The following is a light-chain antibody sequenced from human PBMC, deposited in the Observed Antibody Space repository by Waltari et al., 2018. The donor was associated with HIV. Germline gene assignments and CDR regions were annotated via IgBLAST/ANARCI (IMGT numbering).Light chain of an antibody. Sequence: DIQMTQSPSPLSASLRDRVTITCRASQSVSYWLAWYQQKPGKAPKLLISKASSLKSGVPSRFSGSGSGTEFTLNISSLQPDDFATYYCQQYNRYPYTFGQGTKLAIK. CDR1: QSVSYW. V-gene: IGKV1-5*03. J-gene: IGKJ2*01. CDR2: KAS. CDR3: QQYNRYPYT.